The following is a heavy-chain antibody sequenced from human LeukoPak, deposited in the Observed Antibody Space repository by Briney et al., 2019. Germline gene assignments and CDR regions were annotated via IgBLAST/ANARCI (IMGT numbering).Heavy chain of an antibody. J-gene: IGHJ6*02. V-gene: IGHV1-18*01. CDR3: ASGEVGVVYRAGGRYYYYYHAMDV. CDR2: ISADNGNT. CDR1: GFRFTSYD. D-gene: IGHD2-15*01. Sequence: AAVKVSFKSSGFRFTSYDINWVRQPPGQGLEWMGWISADNGNTNHAQKFQGRVSLTTDTSTRTAYMELRSLRSDDTAVYYCASGEVGVVYRAGGRYYYYYHAMDVWGQGTTVTVSS.